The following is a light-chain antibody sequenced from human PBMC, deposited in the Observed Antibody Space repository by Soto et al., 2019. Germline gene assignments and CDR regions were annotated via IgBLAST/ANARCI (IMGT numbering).Light chain of an antibody. CDR2: SNN. V-gene: IGLV1-44*01. Sequence: QAVVTQPPSASGTPGQRVTISCSGSNSNIGSNTVNWYQQLPGTAPKLLIYSNNQRPSGVPDRFSGSKSGTSASLAISGLKSEDEADYYCAPWDDSLNGPVFGGGTKLTVL. CDR1: NSNIGSNT. CDR3: APWDDSLNGPV. J-gene: IGLJ2*01.